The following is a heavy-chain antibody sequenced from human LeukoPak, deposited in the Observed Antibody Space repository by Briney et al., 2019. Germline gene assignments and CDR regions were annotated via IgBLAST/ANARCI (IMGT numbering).Heavy chain of an antibody. CDR3: SRREDSGTSGYYGL. J-gene: IGHJ4*02. Sequence: PSETLSHTCTVSGGSIRSYHWSWIRQPPGKGLGWFGYIHYSGFTNYNPSLKSRVTISVDTSKNQLTLKLNSVTAADTAVYYCSRREDSGTSGYYGLWGQGTLVTVSS. V-gene: IGHV4-59*08. CDR1: GGSIRSYH. CDR2: IHYSGFT. D-gene: IGHD3-22*01.